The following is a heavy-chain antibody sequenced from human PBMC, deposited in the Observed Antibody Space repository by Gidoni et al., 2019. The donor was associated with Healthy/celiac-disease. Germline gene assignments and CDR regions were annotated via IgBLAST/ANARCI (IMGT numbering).Heavy chain of an antibody. D-gene: IGHD3-3*01. J-gene: IGHJ5*02. CDR3: ARGYYDFWSGYYTRGANWFDP. CDR2: INPRCGST. CDR1: GYTLPSYY. V-gene: IGHV1-46*01. Sequence: QVQLVQSGAEVKKPGASVKVSCKASGYTLPSYYMHWVRQAPGQGLEWMGIINPRCGSTSYAQKFQGRVTMTRDTSTSTVYMELSSLRSEDTAVYYCARGYYDFWSGYYTRGANWFDPWGQGTLVTVSS.